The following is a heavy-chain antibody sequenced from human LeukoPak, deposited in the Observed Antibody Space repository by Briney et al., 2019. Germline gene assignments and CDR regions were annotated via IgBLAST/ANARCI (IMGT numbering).Heavy chain of an antibody. V-gene: IGHV1-18*01. D-gene: IGHD3-10*01. CDR1: GYSFTPYG. CDR3: ARGGSGDHQEQLGPPGYYHYMDV. J-gene: IGHJ6*03. Sequence: GASVKVSCKASGYSFTPYGMGWLRQAPGQGLEWMGWISGHTGTAIYAQNLQGRVTLTADTFTSSVYMEMRSLRSDDTAVYYCARGGSGDHQEQLGPPGYYHYMDVWGTGTTVTVSS. CDR2: ISGHTGTA.